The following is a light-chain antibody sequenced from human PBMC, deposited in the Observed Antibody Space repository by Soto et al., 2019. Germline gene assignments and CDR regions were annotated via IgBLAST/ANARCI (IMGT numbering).Light chain of an antibody. Sequence: QSVLTQPASVSGSPGQSITISCTGTSSDVGGYNYVSWYQQHPGKAPKLMIYDVRNRPSGVSNRFSGSKSVNTASLTISGLQAEDEDDYYCSSYTTISTYFFGTGTKVTVL. J-gene: IGLJ1*01. CDR2: DVR. CDR1: SSDVGGYNY. CDR3: SSYTTISTYF. V-gene: IGLV2-14*01.